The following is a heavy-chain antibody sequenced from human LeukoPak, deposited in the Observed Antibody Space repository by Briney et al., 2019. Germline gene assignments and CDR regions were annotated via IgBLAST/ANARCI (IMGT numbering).Heavy chain of an antibody. V-gene: IGHV1-18*01. D-gene: IGHD2-2*01. CDR1: GYTFTSYG. J-gene: IGHJ5*02. CDR3: ARVLGHIVVVPAAITNTNWFDP. Sequence: GASVKVSCKASGYTFTSYGISWVRQAPGQGLEWMGWISAYNGNTNYAQKLQGRVTMTIDTSTSTAYMELRSLRSDDTAVYYCARVLGHIVVVPAAITNTNWFDPWGQGTLVTVSS. CDR2: ISAYNGNT.